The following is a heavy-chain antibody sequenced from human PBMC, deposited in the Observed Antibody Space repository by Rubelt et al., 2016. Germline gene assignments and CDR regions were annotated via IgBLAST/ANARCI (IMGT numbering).Heavy chain of an antibody. CDR1: GFTFSSYG. D-gene: IGHD6-13*01. CDR2: IWYDGSNK. J-gene: IGHJ3*02. Sequence: QVQLVESGGGVVQPGRSLRLSCAASGFTFSSYGMHWVHQAPGKGLEWVAVIWYDGSNKYYADSVKGRFTIARDNSKNTLYLQMKSLRAEDTAVYYCARDFQWGYSSPGDAFDIWGQGTMVTVSS. V-gene: IGHV3-33*01. CDR3: ARDFQWGYSSPGDAFDI.